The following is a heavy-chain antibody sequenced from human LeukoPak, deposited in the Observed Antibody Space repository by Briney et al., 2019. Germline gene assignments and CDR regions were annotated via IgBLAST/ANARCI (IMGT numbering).Heavy chain of an antibody. Sequence: ASVKVSCKASGYTFTSYGISWVRQAPGQGLEWMGWISAYNGNTNYAQKLQGRVTMTTDTSTSTAYMELRSLRSDDTAVYYCARGYCSGGSCYPRQYNWFDPWGQGTLVTVSS. CDR3: ARGYCSGGSCYPRQYNWFDP. CDR2: ISAYNGNT. D-gene: IGHD2-15*01. V-gene: IGHV1-18*01. J-gene: IGHJ5*02. CDR1: GYTFTSYG.